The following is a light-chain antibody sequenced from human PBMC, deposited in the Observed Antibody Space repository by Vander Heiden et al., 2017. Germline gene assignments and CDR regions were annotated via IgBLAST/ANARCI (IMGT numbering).Light chain of an antibody. Sequence: EIVLTQSPATLSLSPGERATLSCRASQSVSSSYLAWYQQKPGQAPRLLIYGASSRATGIPDRFSGSGSGTDFTLTISRLEPEDFAVYYCQQYGSSRPYTFGQGTKLEIK. CDR2: GAS. CDR1: QSVSSSY. J-gene: IGKJ2*01. V-gene: IGKV3-20*01. CDR3: QQYGSSRPYT.